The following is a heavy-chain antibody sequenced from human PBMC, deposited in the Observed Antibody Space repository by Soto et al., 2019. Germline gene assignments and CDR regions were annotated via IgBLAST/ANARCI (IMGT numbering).Heavy chain of an antibody. CDR3: ARDQAGAFDI. J-gene: IGHJ3*02. CDR2: IYYSGST. CDR1: GGSISSYY. Sequence: SETLSLTCTVSGGSISSYYWSWIRQPPGKGLEWIGYIYYSGSTNYNPSLKSRVTISVDTSKNQFSLKLSSVTAADTAVYYCARDQAGAFDIWGQGTMVTVSS. V-gene: IGHV4-59*01.